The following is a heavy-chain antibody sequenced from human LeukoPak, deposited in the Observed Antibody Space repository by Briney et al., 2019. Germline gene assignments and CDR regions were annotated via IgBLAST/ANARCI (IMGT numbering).Heavy chain of an antibody. CDR3: ARGGGYGSGSHYYFDY. CDR2: ISNDGSNK. J-gene: IGHJ4*02. CDR1: GFTFSSYA. D-gene: IGHD3-10*01. Sequence: PGGSLRLSCAASGFTFSSYAMHRVRQAPGKGLEGVAVISNDGSNKYYADSVKGRFTISRDNSKNTLYLQMNSLRAEDTAVYYCARGGGYGSGSHYYFDYWGQGTLVTVSS. V-gene: IGHV3-30-3*01.